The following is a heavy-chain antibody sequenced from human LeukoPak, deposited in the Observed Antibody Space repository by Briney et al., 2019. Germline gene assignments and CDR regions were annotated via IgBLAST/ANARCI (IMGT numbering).Heavy chain of an antibody. D-gene: IGHD1-26*01. J-gene: IGHJ4*02. CDR3: VKTFGWDLGHGYLEN. Sequence: TGGSLRLSCTAPGFTFSSYEMDWVRQAPGKGLEWVSYMSGSGHTIYYADSVKGRFTISRDNARNSLYLQMNSLRAEDTAVYYCVKTFGWDLGHGYLENWGQGTLVTVSS. V-gene: IGHV3-48*03. CDR2: MSGSGHTI. CDR1: GFTFSSYE.